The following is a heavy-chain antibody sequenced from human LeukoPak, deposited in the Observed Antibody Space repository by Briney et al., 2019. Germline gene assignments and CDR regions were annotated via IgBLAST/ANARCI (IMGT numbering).Heavy chain of an antibody. J-gene: IGHJ5*02. V-gene: IGHV1-69*05. D-gene: IGHD3-3*01. CDR1: GGTFSSYA. Sequence: SVKVSCKASGGTFSSYAISWVRQAPGQGLEWMGGIIPIFGTANYAQKFQGRVTITTDESTSTAYMELSSLRSEDTAVYYCARGTRFLEWLPEDWFDPWGQGALVTVSS. CDR2: IIPIFGTA. CDR3: ARGTRFLEWLPEDWFDP.